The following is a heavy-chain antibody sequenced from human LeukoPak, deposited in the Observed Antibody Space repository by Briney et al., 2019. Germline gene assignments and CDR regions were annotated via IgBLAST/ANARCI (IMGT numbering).Heavy chain of an antibody. CDR1: GFTFSNYA. CDR3: AKTSQYSSGWFDY. J-gene: IGHJ4*02. CDR2: ISGSGGST. D-gene: IGHD6-19*01. Sequence: PGGSLRLSCAASGFTFSNYAMSWVRQAPGKGLEWVSTISGSGGSTYYVDSVKGRFTISRDNSRNTLDIEMNSLRPEDTAVHYCAKTSQYSSGWFDYWGQGTLVTVSS. V-gene: IGHV3-23*01.